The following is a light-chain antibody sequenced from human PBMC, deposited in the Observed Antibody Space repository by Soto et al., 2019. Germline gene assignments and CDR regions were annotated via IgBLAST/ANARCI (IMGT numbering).Light chain of an antibody. J-gene: IGKJ4*01. CDR3: QQRSKWPPALS. V-gene: IGKV1-8*01. CDR1: QGISSY. CDR2: AAS. Sequence: AIRMTQSPSSFSASTGDRVTITCRASQGISSYLAWYQQKPGKAPKLLIYAASTLQSGVPSRFSGSGSGTDFTLTISCLQSEDFENYSCQQRSKWPPALSFGGGTKVDIK.